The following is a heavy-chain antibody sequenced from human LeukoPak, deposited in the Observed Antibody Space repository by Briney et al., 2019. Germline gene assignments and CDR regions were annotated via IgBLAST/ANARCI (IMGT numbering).Heavy chain of an antibody. Sequence: SETLSLTCAVSGGSISSSTYYWGWIRQPPGKGLEWIGSIYYSGSAYYNSSLKSRVTISVDTSKNQFSLKLSSVTAADTAVYYCARASGYSSGWYTFFDPWGQGTQVTVSS. CDR1: GGSISSSTYY. J-gene: IGHJ5*02. CDR3: ARASGYSSGWYTFFDP. CDR2: IYYSGSA. V-gene: IGHV4-39*07. D-gene: IGHD6-19*01.